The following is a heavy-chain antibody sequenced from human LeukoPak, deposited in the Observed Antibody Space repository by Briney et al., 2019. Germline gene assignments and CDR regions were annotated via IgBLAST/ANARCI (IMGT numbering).Heavy chain of an antibody. D-gene: IGHD1-26*01. CDR2: IYTSGST. CDR1: GGSISSGSYY. V-gene: IGHV4-61*02. Sequence: PSQTLSLTCTVSGGSISSGSYYWSWIRQPAGKGLEWIGRIYTSGSTNYNPSLESRVTISVDTSKNQFSLKLSSVTAADTAVYYCARGSYSGSYFGLRGAFDIWGQGTMVTVSS. CDR3: ARGSYSGSYFGLRGAFDI. J-gene: IGHJ3*02.